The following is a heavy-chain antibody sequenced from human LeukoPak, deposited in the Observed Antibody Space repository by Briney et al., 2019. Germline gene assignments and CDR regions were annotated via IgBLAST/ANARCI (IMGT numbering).Heavy chain of an antibody. V-gene: IGHV4-61*02. Sequence: SETLSLTCTVSGGSISSGNYYWTWIRQPAGKGLEWIGRIFTSGSTNYNPSLKSRVTISVDTSKNQFSLKLNSVTAADTAEYYCARGGYYGSGNDFRFDPWGQGTLVTVSS. CDR2: IFTSGST. D-gene: IGHD3-10*01. J-gene: IGHJ5*02. CDR1: GGSISSGNYY. CDR3: ARGGYYGSGNDFRFDP.